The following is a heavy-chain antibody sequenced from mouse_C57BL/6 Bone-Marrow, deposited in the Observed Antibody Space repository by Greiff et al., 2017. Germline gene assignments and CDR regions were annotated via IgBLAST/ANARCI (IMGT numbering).Heavy chain of an antibody. CDR2: IYPRSSNT. V-gene: IGHV1-81*01. CDR1: GYTFTSSG. CDR3: AKLTRTEFAY. D-gene: IGHD4-1*01. Sequence: VKLQESGAELARPGASVKLSCTASGYTFTSSGISWVKQRTGQGLEWIGEIYPRSSNTYYNEKFKGKATLTADKSYSTAYMELSSLRSEDSAVYFCAKLTRTEFAYWGQGTLVTVAA. J-gene: IGHJ3*01.